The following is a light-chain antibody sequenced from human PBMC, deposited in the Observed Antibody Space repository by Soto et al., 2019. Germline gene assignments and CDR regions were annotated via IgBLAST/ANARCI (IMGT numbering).Light chain of an antibody. V-gene: IGLV1-40*01. CDR3: QSYDYTLSGWEV. CDR1: SSNIGAGYD. J-gene: IGLJ2*01. Sequence: QSALTQPPSVSGAPGQRVTISCTGSSSNIGAGYDVQWYQQLPGTAPKLLVYGNTNRPSGVPDRFSGSRSGPSASLAITGLQAEDEADYYCQSYDYTLSGWEVFGGGTKVTVL. CDR2: GNT.